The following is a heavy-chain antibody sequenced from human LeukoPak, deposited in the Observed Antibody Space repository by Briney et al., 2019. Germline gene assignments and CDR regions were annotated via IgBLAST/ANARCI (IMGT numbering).Heavy chain of an antibody. D-gene: IGHD1-7*01. CDR1: GFTFSSYS. J-gene: IGHJ4*02. CDR3: ARERDWNYVGYFDY. CDR2: ISSSSSYI. V-gene: IGHV3-21*01. Sequence: PGGSLRLSCAASGFTFSSYSMNWVRQAPGKGLEWVSSISSSSSYIYYADSVKGRFTISRDNAKNSLYLQMNSLRAEDTAVYYCARERDWNYVGYFDYWGQGALVTVSS.